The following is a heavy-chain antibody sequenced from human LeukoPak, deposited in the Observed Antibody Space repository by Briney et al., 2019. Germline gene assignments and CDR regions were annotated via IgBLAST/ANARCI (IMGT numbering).Heavy chain of an antibody. J-gene: IGHJ4*02. V-gene: IGHV4-59*01. CDR3: ARVCCSGGSCYFDY. CDR1: GGSISSYY. Sequence: SETLFLTCTVSGGSISSYYWSWIRQPPGKGLEWIGYIYYSGSTNYNPSLKSRVTISVDTSKNQFSLKLSSVTAADTAVYYCARVCCSGGSCYFDYWGQGTLVTVSS. CDR2: IYYSGST. D-gene: IGHD2-15*01.